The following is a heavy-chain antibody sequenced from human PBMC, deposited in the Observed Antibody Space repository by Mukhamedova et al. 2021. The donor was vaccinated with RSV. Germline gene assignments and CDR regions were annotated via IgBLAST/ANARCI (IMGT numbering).Heavy chain of an antibody. D-gene: IGHD2-2*01. Sequence: GKGLEWVANIKQDGSEKYYVDSVKGRFTISRDNAKNSLYLQMNSLRAEVTAVYYCACSRTFDYWGQGTLVTVSS. CDR3: ACSRTFDY. J-gene: IGHJ4*02. V-gene: IGHV3-7*03. CDR2: IKQDGSEK.